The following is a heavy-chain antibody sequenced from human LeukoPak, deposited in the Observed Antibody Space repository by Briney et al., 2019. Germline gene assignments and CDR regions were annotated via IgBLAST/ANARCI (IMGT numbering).Heavy chain of an antibody. CDR1: GFTFSFYP. Sequence: GGSLRLSCTASGFTFSFYPMSWVRQAPGKGLEWVSAISADGVSTLYADSVRGRFTISRDNSKNTLYVQMNSLRADDTALYYCAAKFSTARPHSFDIWGQGTMVTVSS. CDR3: AAKFSTARPHSFDI. CDR2: ISADGVST. V-gene: IGHV3-23*01. D-gene: IGHD4-17*01. J-gene: IGHJ3*02.